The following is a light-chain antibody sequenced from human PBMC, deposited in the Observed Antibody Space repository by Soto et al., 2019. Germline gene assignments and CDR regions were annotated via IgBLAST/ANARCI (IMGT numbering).Light chain of an antibody. J-gene: IGLJ2*01. CDR3: LSFDSSLSVV. CDR1: SSNIGAGYD. CDR2: GNT. Sequence: QSVLTHPPSVSGAPGQRVTSSCTGSSSNIGAGYDVHWYQQLPGRAPKLLIYGNTNRPSGVPDRFSGSKSGTSASLAITGLQAEDEADYYCLSFDSSLSVVFGGGTKVTVL. V-gene: IGLV1-40*01.